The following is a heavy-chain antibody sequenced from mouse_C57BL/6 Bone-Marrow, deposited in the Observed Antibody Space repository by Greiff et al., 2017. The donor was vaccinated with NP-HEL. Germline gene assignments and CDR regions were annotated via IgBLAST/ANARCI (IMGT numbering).Heavy chain of an antibody. D-gene: IGHD2-1*01. CDR1: GYSITSGYY. V-gene: IGHV3-6*01. J-gene: IGHJ1*03. CDR3: ARDPSIYYGNWYFDV. Sequence: EVQLQQSGPGLVKPSQSLSLTCSVTGYSITSGYYWNWIRQFPGNKLEWMGYISYDGSNNYNPSLKNRISITRDTSKNQFFLKLNSVTTEDTATYYCARDPSIYYGNWYFDVWGTGTTVTVSS. CDR2: ISYDGSN.